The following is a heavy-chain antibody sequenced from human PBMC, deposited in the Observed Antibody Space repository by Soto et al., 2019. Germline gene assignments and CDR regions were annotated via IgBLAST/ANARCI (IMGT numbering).Heavy chain of an antibody. V-gene: IGHV3-48*01. CDR1: RFTFSSYS. J-gene: IGHJ4*02. Sequence: HGGSLRLSCAASRFTFSSYSMNWVRQAPGKGLEWVSYISSSSSTIYYADSVKGRFTISRHNAKNSLYLQMNNLRAEDTAGYYCAREFGSGSYYGKYYFDYWGQGTLVTVSS. D-gene: IGHD3-10*01. CDR3: AREFGSGSYYGKYYFDY. CDR2: ISSSSSTI.